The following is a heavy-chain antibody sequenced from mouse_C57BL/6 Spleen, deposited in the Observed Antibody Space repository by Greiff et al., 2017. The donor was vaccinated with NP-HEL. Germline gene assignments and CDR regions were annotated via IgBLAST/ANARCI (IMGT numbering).Heavy chain of an antibody. J-gene: IGHJ1*03. D-gene: IGHD1-1*01. CDR1: GYTFTTYP. CDR3: ARGYYGSSLSYWYFDV. CDR2: FHPYNDDT. Sequence: QVQLQQSGAELVKPGASVKMSCKASGYTFTTYPIEWMKQNPGKSLEWIGNFHPYNDDTKYNEKFKGKATLTVEKSSSTVYLELSRLTSDDSAVYYCARGYYGSSLSYWYFDVWGTGTTVTVSS. V-gene: IGHV1-47*01.